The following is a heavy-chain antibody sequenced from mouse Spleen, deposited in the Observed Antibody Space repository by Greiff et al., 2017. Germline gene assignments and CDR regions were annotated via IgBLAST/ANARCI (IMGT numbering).Heavy chain of an antibody. CDR2: INPYNGAT. D-gene: IGHD4-1*01. V-gene: IGHV1-31*01. Sequence: VQLQQSGPELVKPGASVKISCKASGYSFTGYYMHWVKQSHVKSLEWIGRINPYNGATSYNQNFKDKASLTVDKSSSTAYMELHSLTSEDSAVYYCASRPLTGWVFDYWGQGTTLTVSS. J-gene: IGHJ2*01. CDR1: GYSFTGYY. CDR3: ASRPLTGWVFDY.